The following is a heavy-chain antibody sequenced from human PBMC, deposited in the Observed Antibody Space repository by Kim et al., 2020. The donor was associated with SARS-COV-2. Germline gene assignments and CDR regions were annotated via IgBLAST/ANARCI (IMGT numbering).Heavy chain of an antibody. CDR2: ISHDGSYE. CDR3: ANDRCDTWSFDL. CDR1: GFIFSRSV. Sequence: GGSLRLSCAASGFIFSRSVMHWVRQAPGKGLEWVARISHDGSYEGYSDSVKGRFTISRDNSKNTLYLQMNTLESDDTAVYFCANDRCDTWSFDLWGQGPLVTVSS. V-gene: IGHV3-30*18. J-gene: IGHJ4*02.